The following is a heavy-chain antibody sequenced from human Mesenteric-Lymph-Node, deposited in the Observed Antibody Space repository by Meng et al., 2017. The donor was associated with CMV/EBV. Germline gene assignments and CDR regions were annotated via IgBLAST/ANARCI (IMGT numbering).Heavy chain of an antibody. CDR3: AKAGGFMVRVPFDV. Sequence: GESLKISCAASGFTFSTYAMHWVRQAPGRGLEWVAFIRYDGSNEYYEDSVKGRFTISRDNSNNTLYLQMTSLRPEDTAIYYCAKAGGFMVRVPFDVWGQGTMVTVSS. J-gene: IGHJ3*01. V-gene: IGHV3-30*02. CDR1: GFTFSTYA. CDR2: IRYDGSNE. D-gene: IGHD3-10*01.